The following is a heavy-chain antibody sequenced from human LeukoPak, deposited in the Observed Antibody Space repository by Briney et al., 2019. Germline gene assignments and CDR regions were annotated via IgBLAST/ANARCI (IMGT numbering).Heavy chain of an antibody. CDR2: SSSSGNA. CDR1: GGSITNYY. V-gene: IGHV4-59*01. Sequence: SETLSLTCTVSGGSITNYYWSWIRQSPGKGLEWIGYSSSSGNANYNAALKGRVTISVDTYKNHFSLILSSVTAADTAVYYCARGPPDSQWLVWYYFDYWGQGTLVTVSS. CDR3: ARGPPDSQWLVWYYFDY. D-gene: IGHD6-19*01. J-gene: IGHJ4*02.